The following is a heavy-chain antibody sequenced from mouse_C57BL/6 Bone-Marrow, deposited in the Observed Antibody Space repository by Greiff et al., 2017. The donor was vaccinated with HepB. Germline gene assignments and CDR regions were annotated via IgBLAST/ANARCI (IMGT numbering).Heavy chain of an antibody. J-gene: IGHJ2*01. CDR2: ISSGGSYT. CDR3: ARRGMVTTYYFDY. Sequence: EVQVVESGGDLVKPGGSLKLSCAASGFTFSSYGMSWVRQTPDKRLEWVATISSGGSYTYYPDSVKGRFTISRDNAKNTLYLQMRSLKSEDTAMYYCARRGMVTTYYFDYWGQGTTLTVSS. CDR1: GFTFSSYG. D-gene: IGHD2-2*01. V-gene: IGHV5-6*01.